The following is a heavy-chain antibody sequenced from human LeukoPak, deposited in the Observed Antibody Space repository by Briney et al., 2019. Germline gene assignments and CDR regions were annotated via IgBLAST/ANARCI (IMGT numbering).Heavy chain of an antibody. V-gene: IGHV4-59*01. Sequence: SETLSLTCTVSGGSISSYYWSWIRQPAGKGLEWIGYIYYSGSTNYNPSLKSRVTISVDTSKNQFSLKLSSVTAEDTAVYYCARGRDLPVDAFDIWGQGTMVTVSS. CDR3: ARGRDLPVDAFDI. J-gene: IGHJ3*02. CDR2: IYYSGST. CDR1: GGSISSYY.